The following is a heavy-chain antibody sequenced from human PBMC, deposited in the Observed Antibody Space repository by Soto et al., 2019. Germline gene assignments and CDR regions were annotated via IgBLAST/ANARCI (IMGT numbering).Heavy chain of an antibody. CDR3: TKDQGSSWYEIDY. D-gene: IGHD6-13*01. CDR1: GFTFSSYA. J-gene: IGHJ4*02. Sequence: GGSLRLSCAASGFTFSSYAMSWVRQAPGKGLEWVSAISRIGSSTYYADSVKGRFTISRDNSKNTLYLQMNSLRAEDTAIYYCTKDQGSSWYEIDYWGQGTLVTVSS. CDR2: ISRIGSST. V-gene: IGHV3-23*01.